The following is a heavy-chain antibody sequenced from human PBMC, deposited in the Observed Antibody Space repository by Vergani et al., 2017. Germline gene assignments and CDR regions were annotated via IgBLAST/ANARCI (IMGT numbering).Heavy chain of an antibody. CDR2: IYPDDSDT. V-gene: IGHV5-51*01. Sequence: EVQLVQSGAEVKKPGESLKISCKGSGYSFTSYWIGWVRQMPEKGLEWMGIIYPDDSDTRYSPSFQGQVTISADKSISTAYLQWSSLKASDTAIYYCARQFSGSGCSHYGMDVWGQGTTVTVSS. D-gene: IGHD1-26*01. CDR1: GYSFTSYW. J-gene: IGHJ6*02. CDR3: ARQFSGSGCSHYGMDV.